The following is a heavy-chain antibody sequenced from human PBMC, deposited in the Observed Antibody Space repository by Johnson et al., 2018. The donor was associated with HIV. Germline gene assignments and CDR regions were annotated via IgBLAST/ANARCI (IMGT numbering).Heavy chain of an antibody. V-gene: IGHV3-7*01. CDR1: GFTVSSNY. D-gene: IGHD1-26*01. CDR2: IKQDGSEK. Sequence: MLLVESGGGLVQPGGSLRRSCAASGFTVSSNYMNWVRQAPGKGLDWVANIKQDGSEKYYLDSLKGRFTISRDNSKNTLYLQMDSLRAEDTAMFYCARDLEWELLCGAFDIWGQGTMVTVSS. J-gene: IGHJ3*02. CDR3: ARDLEWELLCGAFDI.